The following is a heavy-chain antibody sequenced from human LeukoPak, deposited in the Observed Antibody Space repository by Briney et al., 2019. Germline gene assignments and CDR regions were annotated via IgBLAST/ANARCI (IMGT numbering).Heavy chain of an antibody. CDR3: ARDRGPRTGFMVREAYDY. D-gene: IGHD3-10*01. Sequence: GSLRLSCAASGFTFSDYWIHWVRQAPGKGLVWVSRINTDGSITNYADSVKGRFSISRDNAKNTLYLQMSSLRAEDTAVYYCARDRGPRTGFMVREAYDYWGQGTLVTVSS. CDR2: INTDGSIT. J-gene: IGHJ4*02. CDR1: GFTFSDYW. V-gene: IGHV3-74*01.